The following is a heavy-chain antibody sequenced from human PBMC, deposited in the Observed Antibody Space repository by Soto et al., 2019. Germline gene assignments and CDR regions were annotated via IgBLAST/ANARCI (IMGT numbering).Heavy chain of an antibody. Sequence: GGSLRLSCEASGFTFSNYAMSWVRQAPGKGPEWVSGISGSGGSTYYADSVKGRFTISRDNSQNRLYLQMNSLRVEDEAVYYCAKDSSGSSSVRYNYFDYWGQGTLVTVSS. D-gene: IGHD6-6*01. CDR1: GFTFSNYA. CDR3: AKDSSGSSSVRYNYFDY. J-gene: IGHJ4*02. CDR2: ISGSGGST. V-gene: IGHV3-23*01.